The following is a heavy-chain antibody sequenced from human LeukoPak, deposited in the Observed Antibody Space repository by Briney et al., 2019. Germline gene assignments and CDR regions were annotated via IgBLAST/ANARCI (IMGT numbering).Heavy chain of an antibody. J-gene: IGHJ4*02. V-gene: IGHV3-11*04. CDR3: ARERYYYDSSGYLFDY. D-gene: IGHD3-22*01. Sequence: PGGSLRLSCAASGFTFSDYYMSWIRQAPGKGLEWVSYISSSGSTIYYADSVKGRFTISRDNAKNSLYLQMNSLRAEDTAVYYCARERYYYDSSGYLFDYWGQGTLVTVSS. CDR2: ISSSGSTI. CDR1: GFTFSDYY.